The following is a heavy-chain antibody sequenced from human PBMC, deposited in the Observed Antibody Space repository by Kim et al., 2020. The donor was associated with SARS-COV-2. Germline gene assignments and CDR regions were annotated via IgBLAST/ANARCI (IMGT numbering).Heavy chain of an antibody. CDR1: GFTFSSYG. D-gene: IGHD3-22*01. Sequence: GGSLRLSCAASGFTFSSYGMHWVRQAPGKGLEWVAVISYDGSNKYYADSVKGRFTISRDNSKNTLYLQMNSLRAEDTAVYYCARDRRDSSSYYVVGYFDYWGQGTLVTVSS. J-gene: IGHJ4*02. V-gene: IGHV3-33*05. CDR2: ISYDGSNK. CDR3: ARDRRDSSSYYVVGYFDY.